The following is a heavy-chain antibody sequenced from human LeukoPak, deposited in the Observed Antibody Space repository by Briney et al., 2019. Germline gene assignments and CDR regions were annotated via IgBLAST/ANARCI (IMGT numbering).Heavy chain of an antibody. CDR2: SSSDGSNK. J-gene: IGHJ4*02. Sequence: GGSLRLSCAASGFTFSSYAMHWVRQAPGEGLEWVAVSSSDGSNKYYADSVKGRFTISRDNSKNTLYLQMNGLRTEDTAVYYCAKPTVTTNSRYFDSWGQGTLVTVSS. V-gene: IGHV3-30-3*02. D-gene: IGHD4-17*01. CDR3: AKPTVTTNSRYFDS. CDR1: GFTFSSYA.